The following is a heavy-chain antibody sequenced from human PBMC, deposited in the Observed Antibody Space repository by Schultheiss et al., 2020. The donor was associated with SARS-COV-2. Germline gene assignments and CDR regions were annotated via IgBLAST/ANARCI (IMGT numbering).Heavy chain of an antibody. V-gene: IGHV3-30*03. CDR3: ARELSIAGKYGMDV. CDR2: ISYDGSNK. J-gene: IGHJ6*02. CDR1: GFTFSSYA. Sequence: GGSLRLSCAASGFTFSSYAMSWVRQAPGKWLEWVAVISYDGSNKYYADSVKGRFTISRDNSKNTLYLQMNSLRAEDTAVYYCARELSIAGKYGMDVWGQGTTVTVSS. D-gene: IGHD2/OR15-2a*01.